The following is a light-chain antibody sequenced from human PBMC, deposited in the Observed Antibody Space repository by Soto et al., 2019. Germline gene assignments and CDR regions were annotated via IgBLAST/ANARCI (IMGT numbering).Light chain of an antibody. CDR3: QKYNSVPL. V-gene: IGKV1-27*01. J-gene: IGKJ3*01. CDR2: AAS. CDR1: QGISNY. Sequence: DIQMTQSPSSLSASVGDRVTITCRASQGISNYIAWYQQKPGKAPKLLISAASTLQSGVPSRFSGSGSGTDFTLAISSLQTEDVATYSCQKYNSVPLFGPGTKVDIK.